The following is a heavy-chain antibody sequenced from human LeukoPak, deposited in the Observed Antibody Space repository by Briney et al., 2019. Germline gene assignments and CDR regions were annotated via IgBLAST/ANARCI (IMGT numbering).Heavy chain of an antibody. Sequence: GGSLRLSCAASGLTFSDEYMSWIRQAPGKGLEWVSYISNTGSFISYADSVKGRFTISRDNAKNSLYLQMNSLRAEDAAAYYCVRARGAGPGAHFDYWGQGTLVTVSS. J-gene: IGHJ4*02. CDR1: GLTFSDEY. V-gene: IGHV3-11*01. CDR2: ISNTGSFI. D-gene: IGHD3-10*01. CDR3: VRARGAGPGAHFDY.